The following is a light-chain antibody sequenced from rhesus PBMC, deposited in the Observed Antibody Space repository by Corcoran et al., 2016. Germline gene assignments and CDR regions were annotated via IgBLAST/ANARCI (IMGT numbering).Light chain of an antibody. V-gene: IGKV2-104*02. CDR1: QSLLHSGGKTY. Sequence: DIVMTQTPLSLPVTPGEPASISCRSSQSLLHSGGKTYLYWYLQKPGQSPQLLIYEVSNRASGVPDRFSGSGSGTDFTLKIRRVEAEDVGVYYCMQGIQLPWTFGQGTKVEIK. CDR3: MQGIQLPWT. CDR2: EVS. J-gene: IGKJ1*01.